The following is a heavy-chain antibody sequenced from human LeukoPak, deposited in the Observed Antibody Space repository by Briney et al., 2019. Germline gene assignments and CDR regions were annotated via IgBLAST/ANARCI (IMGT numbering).Heavy chain of an antibody. V-gene: IGHV4-59*01. CDR3: ARGGLYGYYYDSSGYYTDY. Sequence: PSETLSLTCTVSGGSISSYYWSWIRQPPGKGLEWIGYIYYSGSTNYNPSLKSRVTISVDTPKNQFSLKLSSVTAADTAVYYCARGGLYGYYYDSSGYYTDYWGQGTLVTVSS. CDR1: GGSISSYY. J-gene: IGHJ4*02. D-gene: IGHD3-22*01. CDR2: IYYSGST.